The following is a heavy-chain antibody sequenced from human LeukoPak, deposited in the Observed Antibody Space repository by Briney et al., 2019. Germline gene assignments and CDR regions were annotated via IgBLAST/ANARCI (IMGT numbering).Heavy chain of an antibody. CDR3: ARVGYSYGYRD. J-gene: IGHJ4*02. Sequence: SETLSLTCAVYGGSFSGYYWSWIRQPPGKGLEWIGEINHSGSTNYNPSLKSRVTISVDTSKNQFSLKLSSVTAADTAVYYCARVGYSYGYRDWGQGTLVTVSS. V-gene: IGHV4-34*01. D-gene: IGHD5-18*01. CDR2: INHSGST. CDR1: GGSFSGYY.